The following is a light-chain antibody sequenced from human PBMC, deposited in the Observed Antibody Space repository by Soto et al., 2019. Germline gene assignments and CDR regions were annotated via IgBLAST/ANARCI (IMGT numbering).Light chain of an antibody. CDR1: QSVSGIY. V-gene: IGKV3-20*01. CDR3: QQYGRSPTT. J-gene: IGKJ1*01. Sequence: EIVLTQSPGTLSLSPGERATLSCRASQSVSGIYLGWYQQKPGQAPRLLIYGASRRATGIPDRFSGSGSGTDFTLTISRLEPEDFAVYYCQQYGRSPTTFGQGTKVDIK. CDR2: GAS.